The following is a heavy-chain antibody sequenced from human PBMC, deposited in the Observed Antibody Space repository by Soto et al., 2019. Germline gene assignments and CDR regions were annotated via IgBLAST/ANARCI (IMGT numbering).Heavy chain of an antibody. J-gene: IGHJ6*02. CDR3: ARDSPITIFGVLYYYYGMDV. CDR1: GGTFSSYA. Sequence: VASVKVSCKASGGTFSSYAISWVRQAPGQGLEWMGGIIPIFGTANYAQKFQGRVTITADESTSTAYMELSSLRSEDTAVYYCARDSPITIFGVLYYYYGMDVWGQGTTVTVSS. D-gene: IGHD3-3*01. CDR2: IIPIFGTA. V-gene: IGHV1-69*13.